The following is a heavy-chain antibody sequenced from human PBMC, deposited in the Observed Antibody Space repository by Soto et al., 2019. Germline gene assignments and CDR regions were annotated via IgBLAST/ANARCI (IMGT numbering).Heavy chain of an antibody. J-gene: IGHJ5*02. Sequence: SQTLSLTCAISGDSVTSNTASWNWIRQSPSRGLEWLGRTYFRSKWYNDYAVSVKSRIIINPDTSNNQFSLQLNSVTPEDTAVYFCAKGDNLGPKTGYAFDPWGQGIMVTVSS. CDR2: TYFRSKWYN. V-gene: IGHV6-1*01. CDR3: AKGDNLGPKTGYAFDP. CDR1: GDSVTSNTAS. D-gene: IGHD5-12*01.